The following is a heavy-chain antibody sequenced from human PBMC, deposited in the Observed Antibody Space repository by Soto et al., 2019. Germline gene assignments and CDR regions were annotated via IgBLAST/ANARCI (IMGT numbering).Heavy chain of an antibody. V-gene: IGHV1-18*01. Sequence: ASVKVSCKASGYTFTSYDINWVRQAPGQGLEWMGWISAYNGNTNYAQKLQGRVTMTTDTSTSTAYMELRSLRSDDTAVYYCARARRHPHPRPVDPWGQGTLVTVSS. CDR3: ARARRHPHPRPVDP. CDR2: ISAYNGNT. J-gene: IGHJ5*02. CDR1: GYTFTSYD. D-gene: IGHD6-6*01.